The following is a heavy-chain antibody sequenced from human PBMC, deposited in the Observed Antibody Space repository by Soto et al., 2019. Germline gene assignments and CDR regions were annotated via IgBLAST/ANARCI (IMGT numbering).Heavy chain of an antibody. CDR2: IYYSGST. CDR3: ARAPYGSGSYYYFDY. CDR1: GGSISSGGYY. V-gene: IGHV4-31*03. D-gene: IGHD3-10*01. J-gene: IGHJ4*02. Sequence: SETLSLTCTVSGGSISSGGYYWSWIRQHPGKGLEWIGYIYYSGSTYYNPSLKSRVTISVDTSKNQFSLRLSSVTAADTAVYYCARAPYGSGSYYYFDYWGQGTLVTVS.